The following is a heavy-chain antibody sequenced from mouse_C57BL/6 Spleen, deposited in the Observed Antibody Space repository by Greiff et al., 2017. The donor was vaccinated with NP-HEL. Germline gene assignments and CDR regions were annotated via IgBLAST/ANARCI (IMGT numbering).Heavy chain of an antibody. CDR1: GYSITSGYY. CDR2: ISYDGSN. V-gene: IGHV3-6*01. J-gene: IGHJ1*03. CDR3: AGITTVVEYFDV. D-gene: IGHD1-1*01. Sequence: EVKLQESGPGLVKPSHSLSLTCSVTGYSITSGYYWNWIRQFPGNKLEWMGYISYDGSNNYNPSLKNRISITRDTSKNQFFLKLNSVTTEDTATYYCAGITTVVEYFDVWGTGTTVTVSS.